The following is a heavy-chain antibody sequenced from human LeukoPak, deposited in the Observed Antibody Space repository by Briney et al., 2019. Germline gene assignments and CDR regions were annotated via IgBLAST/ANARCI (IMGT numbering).Heavy chain of an antibody. CDR1: GFTFSSYG. V-gene: IGHV3-7*01. Sequence: GGSLRLSCAASGFTFSSYGMSWVRQAPGKGLEWVANIKQDGSEKYYVDSVKGRFTISRDNATNSLYLQMNSLRAEDTAVYYCARSAAGTTGDSAFDYWGQGTLVTVSS. CDR3: ARSAAGTTGDSAFDY. J-gene: IGHJ4*02. CDR2: IKQDGSEK. D-gene: IGHD6-13*01.